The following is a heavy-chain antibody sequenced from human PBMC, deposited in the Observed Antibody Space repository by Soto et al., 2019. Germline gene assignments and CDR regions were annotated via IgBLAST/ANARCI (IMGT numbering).Heavy chain of an antibody. CDR1: GGSISSYY. J-gene: IGHJ4*02. CDR3: ARGNTYLDY. Sequence: SETLSLTCTVSGGSISSYYWSWIRQPPGKGLEWIGYIYYSGSTNYNPSQKSREPMSVDTSKKRYALVLTSVIAADPAVYYCARGNTYLDYWGQGTLGTVSS. CDR2: IYYSGST. V-gene: IGHV4-59*01.